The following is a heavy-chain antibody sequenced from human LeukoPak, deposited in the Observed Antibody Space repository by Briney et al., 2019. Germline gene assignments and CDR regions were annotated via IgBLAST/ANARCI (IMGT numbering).Heavy chain of an antibody. D-gene: IGHD2-2*01. Sequence: ASVTVSCKASGYTFTSYYMHWVRQAPGQGLEWMGIINPSGGSTSYAQKFQGRVTMTRDTSTSTVYMELSSLRSEDTAVYYCARTDIVVVPAAPYYFDYWGQGTLVTVSS. CDR2: INPSGGST. CDR1: GYTFTSYY. V-gene: IGHV1-46*01. J-gene: IGHJ4*02. CDR3: ARTDIVVVPAAPYYFDY.